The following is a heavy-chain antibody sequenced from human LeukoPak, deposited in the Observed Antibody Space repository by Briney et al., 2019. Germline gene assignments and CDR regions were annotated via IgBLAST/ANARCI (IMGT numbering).Heavy chain of an antibody. J-gene: IGHJ5*01. D-gene: IGHD2-21*01. Sequence: SATLSLTCTVSGASVSTYFWSWIRQPAGKTMEWIGRVYASGTTYYNPSLRSRVTLSIDTSKNQFSLSLNSVTAADTAVYYCAKSHCGGGSCDKFDSWGQGILVTVSS. CDR1: GASVSTYF. CDR3: AKSHCGGGSCDKFDS. V-gene: IGHV4-4*07. CDR2: VYASGTT.